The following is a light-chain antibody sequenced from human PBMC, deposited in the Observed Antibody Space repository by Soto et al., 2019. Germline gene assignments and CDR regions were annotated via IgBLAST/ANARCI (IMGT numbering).Light chain of an antibody. CDR2: KAS. J-gene: IGKJ1*01. CDR3: QQYNSYST. V-gene: IGKV1-5*03. CDR1: QSISSW. Sequence: DIQMTQSPSTLSASVGDRVTITCRASQSISSWLAWYQQKPGKAPKLPIYKASSLESGVPSRFSGSGSGTEFTLTISSLQDDDFATYYCQQYNSYSTFGQGTKVDIK.